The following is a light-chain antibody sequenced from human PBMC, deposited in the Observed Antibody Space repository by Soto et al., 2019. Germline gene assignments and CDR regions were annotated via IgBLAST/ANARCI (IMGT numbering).Light chain of an antibody. CDR1: SSNIGNGY. Sequence: QSVLTQPPSVSAAPGQTVTISCSGSSSNIGNGYVSWYQQLPGTAPKLLIHENNKRPSGIPDRFSGSKSGTSATLGITGLQTGDEADYFCGTWDSSLSAGVFGGGTKVTVL. J-gene: IGLJ2*01. CDR3: GTWDSSLSAGV. CDR2: ENN. V-gene: IGLV1-51*02.